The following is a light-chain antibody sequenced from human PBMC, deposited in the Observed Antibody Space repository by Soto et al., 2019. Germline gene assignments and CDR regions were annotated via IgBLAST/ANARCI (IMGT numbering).Light chain of an antibody. V-gene: IGKV1-39*01. CDR2: GAS. Sequence: DIQMTQSPSSLSASVGDRVTITCRASQTITTYLNWYQQKPGKAPQLLIYGASSLQSGVPSRFTGSGSGTDFPLTISSLQPEDFATYHCQQSHSTPWTFGQGTKVEIK. CDR1: QTITTY. CDR3: QQSHSTPWT. J-gene: IGKJ1*01.